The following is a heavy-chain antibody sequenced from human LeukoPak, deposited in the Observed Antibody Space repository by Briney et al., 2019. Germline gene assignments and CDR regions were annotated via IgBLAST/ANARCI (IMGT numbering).Heavy chain of an antibody. CDR1: GFMFSTYS. V-gene: IGHV3-48*04. Sequence: GGSLRLSCEASGFMFSTYSMSWVRQAPGKGLEWVSYISSSSGTIHYADSVKGRFTITRDNAKTSLYLQMNSLRAEDSAVYYCARAGYSSSWYRYYFDYWGQGTLVTVSS. CDR3: ARAGYSSSWYRYYFDY. D-gene: IGHD6-13*01. CDR2: ISSSSGTI. J-gene: IGHJ4*02.